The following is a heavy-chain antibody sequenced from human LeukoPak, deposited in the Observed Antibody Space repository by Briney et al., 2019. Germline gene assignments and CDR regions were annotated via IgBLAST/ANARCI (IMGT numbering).Heavy chain of an antibody. V-gene: IGHV1-18*01. D-gene: IGHD6-6*01. J-gene: IGHJ6*03. Sequence: AAVKVSCKAAGYTFTIYGISWVRQAPGQGLEWMGWISANNGNTNYSQKLQGKVTMTIYTSTSTAYMELRSLRSDDTAVYYCARDSTSIAARPDYYYYMDVWGKGTTVTVSS. CDR1: GYTFTIYG. CDR2: ISANNGNT. CDR3: ARDSTSIAARPDYYYYMDV.